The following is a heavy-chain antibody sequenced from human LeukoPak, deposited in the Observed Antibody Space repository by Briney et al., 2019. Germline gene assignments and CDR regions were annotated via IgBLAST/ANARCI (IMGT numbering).Heavy chain of an antibody. J-gene: IGHJ4*02. Sequence: SETLSLTCTVSGGSISSYYWSWIRQPAGKGLEWIGRIYTSGGTNYNPSLKSRVTMSVDTSKNQFSLKLSSVTAADTAVYYCARNTYYDFWSGYYFDYWGQGTLVTVSS. CDR3: ARNTYYDFWSGYYFDY. D-gene: IGHD3-3*01. CDR2: IYTSGGT. CDR1: GGSISSYY. V-gene: IGHV4-4*07.